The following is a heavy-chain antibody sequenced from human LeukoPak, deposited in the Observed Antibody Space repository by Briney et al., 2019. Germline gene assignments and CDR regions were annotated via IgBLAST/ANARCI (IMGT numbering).Heavy chain of an antibody. V-gene: IGHV1-24*01. D-gene: IGHD3-10*01. CDR1: GYTLTELS. CDR2: FDPEDGET. Sequence: ASVKVSCKVSGYTLTELSMHWVRQAPGKGLEWMGGFDPEDGETIYAQKFQGRVTMTEDTSTDTAYMELSSLRSEDTAVYYCATGMYYYGSGSYDMMRYWGQGTLVTVSS. J-gene: IGHJ4*02. CDR3: ATGMYYYGSGSYDMMRY.